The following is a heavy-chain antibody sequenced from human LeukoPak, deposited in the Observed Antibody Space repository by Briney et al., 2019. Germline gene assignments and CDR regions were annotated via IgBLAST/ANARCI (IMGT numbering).Heavy chain of an antibody. J-gene: IGHJ4*02. CDR3: VAYYGSGRSAD. V-gene: IGHV3-23*01. CDR2: ISGSGSNT. CDR1: GFTFSSYA. Sequence: GGSLGLSCAASGFTFSSYAMSWVRQAPGKGLEWVSAISGSGSNTYFADSVRGRFGISRDNSKNTLYLQMSSLRADDTAIYYCVAYYGSGRSADWGQGTLVTVSS. D-gene: IGHD3-10*01.